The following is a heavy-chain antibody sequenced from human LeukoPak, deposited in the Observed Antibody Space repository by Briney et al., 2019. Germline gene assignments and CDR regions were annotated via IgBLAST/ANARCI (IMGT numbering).Heavy chain of an antibody. CDR2: IRGSGGST. D-gene: IGHD2-2*01. CDR3: AKEYCSSTSCYELRYFDWLQYFQH. V-gene: IGHV3-23*01. Sequence: GGSLRLSCAASGFTFSSYAMSWVRQAPGKGREWVSDIRGSGGSTYYADPVKGRVTISRDNSKNTLYLQMNSLRAEDTAVYYCAKEYCSSTSCYELRYFDWLQYFQHWGQGTLVTVSS. J-gene: IGHJ1*01. CDR1: GFTFSSYA.